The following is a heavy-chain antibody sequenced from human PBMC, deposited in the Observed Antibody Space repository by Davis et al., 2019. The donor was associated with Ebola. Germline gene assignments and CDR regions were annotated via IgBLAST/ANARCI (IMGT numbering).Heavy chain of an antibody. CDR3: AAQKLSVAGLYKWLDP. V-gene: IGHV1-24*01. Sequence: AASVTVSCKASGGTFRGYTISWVRQAPGKGLEWMGCFDPEDGEAIYAQKFQGRVTMTEDTSTDTAYMELSSLTSEDTAVYYCAAQKLSVAGLYKWLDPWGQGTLVTVSS. D-gene: IGHD6-13*01. J-gene: IGHJ5*02. CDR2: FDPEDGEA. CDR1: GGTFRGYT.